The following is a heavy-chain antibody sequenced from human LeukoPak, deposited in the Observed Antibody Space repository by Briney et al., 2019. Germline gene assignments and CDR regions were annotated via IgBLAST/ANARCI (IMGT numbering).Heavy chain of an antibody. V-gene: IGHV1-18*01. J-gene: IGHJ3*02. CDR2: ISAYNGNT. Sequence: PVGSVKVSCKASGYTFTSYGISWVRQAPGQGLEWMGWISAYNGNTNYAQKLQGRVTMTTDTSTSTAYMELRSLRSDDTAVYYCARDKPGLDAFDIWGQGTMVTVSS. CDR3: ARDKPGLDAFDI. D-gene: IGHD1-14*01. CDR1: GYTFTSYG.